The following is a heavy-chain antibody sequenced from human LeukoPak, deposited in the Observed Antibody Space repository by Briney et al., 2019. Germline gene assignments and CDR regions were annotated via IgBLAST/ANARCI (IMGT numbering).Heavy chain of an antibody. V-gene: IGHV1-69*05. D-gene: IGHD2-2*02. CDR2: IIPIFGTA. Sequence: ASVKVSCKASGGTFSSYAISWVRQAPGQGLEWMGGIIPIFGTANYAQRFQGRVTITTDESTSTAYMELSSLRSEDTAVYYCAGRLGYCSSTSCYTDYYYYYYMDVWGKGTTVTVSS. CDR1: GGTFSSYA. CDR3: AGRLGYCSSTSCYTDYYYYYYMDV. J-gene: IGHJ6*03.